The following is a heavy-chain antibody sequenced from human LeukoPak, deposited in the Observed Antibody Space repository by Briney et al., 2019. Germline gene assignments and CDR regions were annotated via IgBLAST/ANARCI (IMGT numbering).Heavy chain of an antibody. J-gene: IGHJ5*02. CDR3: ARGNIPIVVVPAATCWFDP. D-gene: IGHD2-2*01. Sequence: SQTLSLTCAVSGGSMSNGGYSWSWIRQPPGKELEWIGYIYYSGSTNYNPSLKSRVTISVDTSKNQFSLKLSSVTAADTAVYYCARGNIPIVVVPAATCWFDPWGQGTLVTVSS. CDR1: GGSMSNGGYS. V-gene: IGHV4-61*08. CDR2: IYYSGST.